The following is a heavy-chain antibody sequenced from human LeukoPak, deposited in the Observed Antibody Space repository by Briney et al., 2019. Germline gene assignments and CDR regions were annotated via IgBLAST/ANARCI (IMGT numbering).Heavy chain of an antibody. CDR1: GYTFTDHY. Sequence: ASVKVSCKASGYTFTDHYMHWVRQAPGQGLEWLGRINPNSGGTKHAQKFQGRVTMTRNTSISTAYMELSSLRSEDTAVYYCARGGDGPREDAFDIWGQGTMVTVSS. CDR2: INPNSGGT. CDR3: ARGGDGPREDAFDI. J-gene: IGHJ3*02. V-gene: IGHV1-2*06. D-gene: IGHD5-24*01.